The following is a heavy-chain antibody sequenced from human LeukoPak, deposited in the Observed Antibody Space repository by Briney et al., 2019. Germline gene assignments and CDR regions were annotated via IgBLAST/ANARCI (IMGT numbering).Heavy chain of an antibody. Sequence: TGGSLRLSCAASGFTFSPFSNAWMSWVRQAPGKGLEWVGRIKSKSDGGTTDFAAPVKGRFTMSRDDSENTVSLQMNSLKIEDTAVYFCTQGVAKAYSWGQGTLVTVSS. CDR2: IKSKSDGGTT. V-gene: IGHV3-15*01. J-gene: IGHJ4*02. CDR1: GFTFSPFSNAW. CDR3: TQGVAKAYS. D-gene: IGHD5-12*01.